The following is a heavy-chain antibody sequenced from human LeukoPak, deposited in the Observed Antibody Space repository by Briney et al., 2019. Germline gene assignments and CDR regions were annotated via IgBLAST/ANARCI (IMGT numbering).Heavy chain of an antibody. CDR2: INHSGST. Sequence: SETLSLTCAVYGGSFSGYYWSWIRQPPGKGLEWIGEINHSGSTNYNPSLKSRVTISVDTSKNQFSLKLSSVTAADTAVYYCARGPSYYGLGSYIFHYYGMDVWGQGTTVTVSS. CDR3: ARGPSYYGLGSYIFHYYGMDV. J-gene: IGHJ6*02. V-gene: IGHV4-34*01. D-gene: IGHD3-10*01. CDR1: GGSFSGYY.